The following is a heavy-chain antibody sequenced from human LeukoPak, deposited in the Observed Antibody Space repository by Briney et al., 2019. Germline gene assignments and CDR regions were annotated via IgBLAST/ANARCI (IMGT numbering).Heavy chain of an antibody. CDR3: ARYANYYYYYMDV. CDR1: GFTFSSYG. D-gene: IGHD5-18*01. Sequence: GGSLRLSCAASGFTFSSYGIHWVRQAPGKGLEWVAFIRYDGSNKYYADSVKGRFTISRDNSKNTLYLQMNSLRAEDTAVYYCARYANYYYYYMDVWGKGTTVTVSS. CDR2: IRYDGSNK. V-gene: IGHV3-30*02. J-gene: IGHJ6*03.